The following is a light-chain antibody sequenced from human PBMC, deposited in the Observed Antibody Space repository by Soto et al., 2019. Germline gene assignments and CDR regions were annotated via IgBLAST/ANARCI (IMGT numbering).Light chain of an antibody. CDR2: DAS. Sequence: EIVLTQSPATLSLSPGERATLSCRASQSVGSYLAWYQQKPGQAPRLLIYDASSRATGIPARFSGSGSGTDFTLTISSLEPEDFAVYYWQQRSNWPLTFGGGTKVDIK. J-gene: IGKJ4*01. CDR1: QSVGSY. V-gene: IGKV3-11*01. CDR3: QQRSNWPLT.